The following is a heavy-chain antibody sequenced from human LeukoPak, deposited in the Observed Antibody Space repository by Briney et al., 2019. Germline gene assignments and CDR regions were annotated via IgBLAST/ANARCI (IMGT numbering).Heavy chain of an antibody. J-gene: IGHJ4*02. D-gene: IGHD5-18*01. CDR3: AREIGGILVFDY. V-gene: IGHV1-2*02. Sequence: ASVKVSCKASGYKFTGYYMQWVRPAPGQGPEWMGWINPNSGDSHHQQNLQGRVTMTRDTSISTAFVELSRLRSDDTAVYYCAREIGGILVFDYWGQGNLVTVSS. CDR2: INPNSGDS. CDR1: GYKFTGYY.